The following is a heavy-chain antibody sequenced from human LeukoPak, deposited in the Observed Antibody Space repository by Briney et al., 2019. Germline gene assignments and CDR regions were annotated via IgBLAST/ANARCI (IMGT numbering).Heavy chain of an antibody. D-gene: IGHD3-22*01. J-gene: IGHJ4*02. CDR3: TRHYYDSSGYYSFDY. Sequence: PGGSLRLSCAASGFTFSGSAMHWVRQASGKGLEWVGRIRSKANSYATAYAASVKGRFTISRDDSKNTAYLQMNSLKTEDTAVYYCTRHYYDSSGYYSFDYWGQGTLATVSS. CDR1: GFTFSGSA. CDR2: IRSKANSYAT. V-gene: IGHV3-73*01.